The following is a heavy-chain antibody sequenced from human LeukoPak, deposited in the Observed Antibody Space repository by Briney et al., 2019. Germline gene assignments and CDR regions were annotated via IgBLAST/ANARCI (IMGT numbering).Heavy chain of an antibody. CDR2: IDPSDSYT. CDR1: GYSFSNYW. CDR3: ARHGACGGDCYTDY. Sequence: VESLKISCTGSGYSFSNYWITWVRQMPGKGLEWMGRIDPSDSYTTYSPSFQGHVTISADMSISTAYVQWSSLKASDTAMYYCARHGACGGDCYTDYWGQGTLVTVSS. D-gene: IGHD2-21*02. J-gene: IGHJ4*02. V-gene: IGHV5-10-1*01.